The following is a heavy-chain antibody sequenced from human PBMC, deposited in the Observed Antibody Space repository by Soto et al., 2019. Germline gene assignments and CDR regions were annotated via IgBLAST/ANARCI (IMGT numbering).Heavy chain of an antibody. CDR3: ARVAGVGAPPGTDF. V-gene: IGHV1-69*01. CDR2: VIPILGQA. D-gene: IGHD1-26*01. Sequence: QLVQSGAEVKKPGSSVKISCKASGGTFSSYVISWLRQAPGQGLEWMGGVIPILGQAYYAPNLQGRVTITADDSTRTAYMELNRLTSADTAVYFCARVAGVGAPPGTDFWGQGTLVTVSS. CDR1: GGTFSSYV. J-gene: IGHJ4*02.